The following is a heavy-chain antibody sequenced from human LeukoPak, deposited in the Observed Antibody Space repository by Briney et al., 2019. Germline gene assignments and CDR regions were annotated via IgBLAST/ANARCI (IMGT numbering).Heavy chain of an antibody. J-gene: IGHJ5*02. D-gene: IGHD2-15*01. CDR2: INHSGST. CDR3: ARRGRWGGSSGKNWFDP. CDR1: GGSFSGYY. Sequence: SETLSLTCAVYGGSFSGYYWSWIRQPPGKGLEWIGEINHSGSTNYNPSLKSRVTISVDTSKNQFSLKLSSVTAADTAVYYCARRGRWGGSSGKNWFDPWGQGTLVTVSS. V-gene: IGHV4-34*01.